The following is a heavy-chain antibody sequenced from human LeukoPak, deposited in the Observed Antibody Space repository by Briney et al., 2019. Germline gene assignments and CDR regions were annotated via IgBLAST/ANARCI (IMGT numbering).Heavy chain of an antibody. CDR2: FYPGDSVT. CDR1: GYTSSNYS. D-gene: IGHD2-8*02. CDR3: ARVAYVAPGLDTFDY. V-gene: IGHV5-51*01. J-gene: IGHJ4*02. Sequence: GESLKFSCKRSGYTSSNYSFGWVRKLPGKGLEWMGIFYPGDSVTRYNPSFRGQAPISAAKSITTAFLQWSSLKTSTTAIYYCARVAYVAPGLDTFDYWGEGTLVTVYS.